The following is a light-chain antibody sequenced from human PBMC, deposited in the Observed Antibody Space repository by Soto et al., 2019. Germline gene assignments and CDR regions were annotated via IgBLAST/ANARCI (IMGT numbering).Light chain of an antibody. J-gene: IGLJ2*01. V-gene: IGLV2-14*01. CDR3: CSYIHSITLDVV. CDR2: EVT. Sequence: QSALTQPASVSGSPGQSITISCTGTSSDIGGYNYVSWYQQHPGKAPKLMIYEVTHRPSGVSNRFSGSKSGNTASLTISGLQAEDEADYYCCSYIHSITLDVVFGGGTKLTVL. CDR1: SSDIGGYNY.